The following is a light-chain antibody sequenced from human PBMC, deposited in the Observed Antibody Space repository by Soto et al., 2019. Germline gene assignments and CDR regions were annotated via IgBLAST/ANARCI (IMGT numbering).Light chain of an antibody. J-gene: IGKJ2*01. V-gene: IGKV1-39*01. CDR3: QQSYSTSSFT. CDR1: QDIRNY. CDR2: AAS. Sequence: DIQMTQFPSSLSASVGDRVTITCRASQDIRNYLNWYQQKPGKAPELLIYAASSLQSGVTSRFSGSGSGTECSLNITSVQPEDFATYYCQQSYSTSSFTFGQGTKLEIK.